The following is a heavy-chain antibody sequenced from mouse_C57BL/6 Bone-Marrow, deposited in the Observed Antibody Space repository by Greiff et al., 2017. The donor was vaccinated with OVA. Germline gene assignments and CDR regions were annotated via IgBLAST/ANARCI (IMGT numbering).Heavy chain of an antibody. CDR2: IYPGSGST. Sequence: VQLQQPGAELVKPGASVKMSCKASGYTFTSYWITWVKQRPGQGLEWIGDIYPGSGSTNYNEKFKSKATLTVDTSSSTAYMQLSSLTSEDSAVYYCARGGLLNGVFDYWGQGTTLTVSS. J-gene: IGHJ2*01. D-gene: IGHD3-3*01. CDR3: ARGGLLNGVFDY. V-gene: IGHV1-55*01. CDR1: GYTFTSYW.